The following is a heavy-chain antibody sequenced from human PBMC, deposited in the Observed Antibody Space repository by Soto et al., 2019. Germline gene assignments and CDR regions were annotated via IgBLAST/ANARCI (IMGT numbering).Heavy chain of an antibody. CDR2: ISSSSSYI. D-gene: IGHD1-7*01. CDR3: ARAPLELDTNWFDP. J-gene: IGHJ5*02. CDR1: GFTFSSYS. V-gene: IGHV3-21*01. Sequence: EVQLVESGGGLAKPGGSLRLSCAASGFTFSSYSMNWVRQAPGKGLEWVSSISSSSSYIYYEDSVKGRFTISRDNAKNSLYLQRNSLGAEDTDVYYCARAPLELDTNWFDPWGQGTLVTVSS.